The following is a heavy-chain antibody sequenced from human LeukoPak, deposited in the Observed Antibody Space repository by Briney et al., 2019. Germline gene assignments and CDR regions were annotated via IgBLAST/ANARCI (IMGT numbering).Heavy chain of an antibody. CDR3: ASGSRDGYNYRFDY. CDR2: ISSSSISTI. D-gene: IGHD5-24*01. V-gene: IGHV3-48*04. J-gene: IGHJ4*02. Sequence: GGSLRLSCAASGFAFSSYNMNWVRQAPGKGLEWVSFISSSSISTIYYADTVKGRFTISRDNAKNSLYLQMNSLRAEDTAVYYCASGSRDGYNYRFDYWGQGTLVTVSS. CDR1: GFAFSSYN.